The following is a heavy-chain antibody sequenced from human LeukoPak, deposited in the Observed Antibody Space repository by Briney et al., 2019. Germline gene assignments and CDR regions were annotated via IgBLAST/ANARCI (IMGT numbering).Heavy chain of an antibody. D-gene: IGHD6-13*01. CDR3: ARHYTLVTAPGAYYMDV. J-gene: IGHJ6*03. CDR1: GFTFSSYSMN. Sequence: GSLRLSCAASGFTFSSYSMNWVRQPPGKGLEWIGTIYHTGTTYYNPSLQSRVTISVDTSKNQFSLNLSSVTATDTAVYFCARHYTLVTAPGAYYMDVWGKGTTVTVSS. V-gene: IGHV4-39*01. CDR2: IYHTGTT.